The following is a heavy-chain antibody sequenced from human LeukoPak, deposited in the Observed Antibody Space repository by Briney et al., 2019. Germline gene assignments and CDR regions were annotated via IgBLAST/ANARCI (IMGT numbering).Heavy chain of an antibody. Sequence: GASVKVSCKASGYTFTGYYMHWVRQAPGQGLEWMGWINPNSGGTNYAQKFQGRVTMTRDTSISTAYMELSRLRSDDTAVYYCATDRDGYNYGYFDYWGQGTLVTVSS. CDR2: INPNSGGT. J-gene: IGHJ4*02. CDR3: ATDRDGYNYGYFDY. D-gene: IGHD5-24*01. V-gene: IGHV1-2*02. CDR1: GYTFTGYY.